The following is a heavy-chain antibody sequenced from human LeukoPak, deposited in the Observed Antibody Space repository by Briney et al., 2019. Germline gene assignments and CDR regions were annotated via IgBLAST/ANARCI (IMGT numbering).Heavy chain of an antibody. CDR1: GYTFTSYG. V-gene: IGHV1-18*01. Sequence: ASVKVSCKASGYTFTSYGISWVRQAPGQGLEWMGWISAYNGNTNYAQKLQGRVTMTTDTSTSTAYMELRSLRSDDTAFYYCARLDHYYYYMDFWGKGTTVTVSS. CDR2: ISAYNGNT. CDR3: ARLDHYYYYMDF. J-gene: IGHJ6*03.